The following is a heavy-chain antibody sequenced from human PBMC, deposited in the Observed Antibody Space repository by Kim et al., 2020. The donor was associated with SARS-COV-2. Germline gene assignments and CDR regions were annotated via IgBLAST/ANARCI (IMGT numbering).Heavy chain of an antibody. J-gene: IGHJ4*02. CDR3: ARDPGRGWNLDC. Sequence: ASVKVSCKTSGYTFIDHYIHWVRQAPGQGLEWMGWINPSNGDTKSAQKFRGRVTVTREASITTVYLELTRLTSDDTAMYYCARDPGRGWNLDCWGQGMLVTVSS. V-gene: IGHV1-2*02. D-gene: IGHD6-19*01. CDR1: GYTFIDHY. CDR2: INPSNGDT.